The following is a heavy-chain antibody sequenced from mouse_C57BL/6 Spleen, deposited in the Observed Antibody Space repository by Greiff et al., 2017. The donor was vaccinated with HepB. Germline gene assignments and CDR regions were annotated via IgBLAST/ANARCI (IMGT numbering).Heavy chain of an antibody. J-gene: IGHJ1*03. Sequence: VKLQQSGAELVKPGASVKLSCKASGYTFTSYWMHWVKQRPGRGLEWIGRIDPNSGGTKYNEKFKSKATLTVDKPSSTAYMQLSSLTSEDSAVYYCARWKGTGNWYFDVWGTGTTVTVSS. D-gene: IGHD4-1*01. CDR2: IDPNSGGT. V-gene: IGHV1-72*01. CDR3: ARWKGTGNWYFDV. CDR1: GYTFTSYW.